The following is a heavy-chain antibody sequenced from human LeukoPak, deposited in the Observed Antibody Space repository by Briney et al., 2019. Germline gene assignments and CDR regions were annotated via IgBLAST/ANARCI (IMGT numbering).Heavy chain of an antibody. J-gene: IGHJ4*02. CDR1: GGTFSSYA. V-gene: IGHV1-69*13. D-gene: IGHD2-2*02. CDR3: ARDEVGCSSTGCYTKLNY. Sequence: SVKVSCKASGGTFSSYAISWVRQAPGQGLEWMGGIIPIFSTANYAQKFQGRVTITADESTSTAYMELSSLRSEDTAVYYCARDEVGCSSTGCYTKLNYWGQGTLVTVSS. CDR2: IIPIFSTA.